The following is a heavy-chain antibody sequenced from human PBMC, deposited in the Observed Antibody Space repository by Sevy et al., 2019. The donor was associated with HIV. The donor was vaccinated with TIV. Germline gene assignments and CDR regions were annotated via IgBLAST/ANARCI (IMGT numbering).Heavy chain of an antibody. V-gene: IGHV3-7*01. CDR2: IRQDGSEK. J-gene: IGHJ6*02. D-gene: IGHD3-10*01. Sequence: GGSLRLSCAVSGFTFRNFWMSWVRQAPGKGLEWVTNIRQDGSEKYYVDSVRGRFTISRDNAKNSLFLQLNSLRADDTAIYYCVKSYFGSGTSYGMDLWGRGTTVTVSS. CDR1: GFTFRNFW. CDR3: VKSYFGSGTSYGMDL.